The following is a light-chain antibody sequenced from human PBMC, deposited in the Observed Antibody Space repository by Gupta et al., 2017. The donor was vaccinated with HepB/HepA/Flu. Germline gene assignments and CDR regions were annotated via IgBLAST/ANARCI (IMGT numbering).Light chain of an antibody. J-gene: IGLJ3*02. CDR2: DVT. CDR3: SSVSYTTLIV. CDR1: SSDVGDYNY. V-gene: IGLV2-14*01. Sequence: QSALTQPASVSASPGQSITISCTATSSDVGDYNYVSWYQQHPGKAPKLLIYDVTKRPSGISNRFSGSKSGNTASLTISGLQAEDEADYYCSSVSYTTLIVFGGGTKVTVL.